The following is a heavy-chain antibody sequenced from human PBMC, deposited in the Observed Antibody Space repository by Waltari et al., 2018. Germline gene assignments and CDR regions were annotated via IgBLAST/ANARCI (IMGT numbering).Heavy chain of an antibody. J-gene: IGHJ2*01. CDR3: ARMPPSYGDYDGWYFDL. D-gene: IGHD4-17*01. CDR2: IYYSGRT. Sequence: QVQLQESGPGLVKPSQTLSLTCTVSGGSISSGGYYWSWIRQHPGKGLEWIGYIYYSGRTYYNPSLKSRVTISVDTSKNQFSLKLSSVTAADTAVYYCARMPPSYGDYDGWYFDLWGRGTLVTVSS. V-gene: IGHV4-31*03. CDR1: GGSISSGGYY.